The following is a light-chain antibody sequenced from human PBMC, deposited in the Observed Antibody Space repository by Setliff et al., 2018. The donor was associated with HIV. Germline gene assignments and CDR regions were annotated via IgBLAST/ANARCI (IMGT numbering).Light chain of an antibody. CDR1: SSDVGAYNY. CDR2: EVS. J-gene: IGLJ3*02. CDR3: SSYTASATL. V-gene: IGLV2-14*01. Sequence: QSVLTQPASVSGSPGQSITISCTGSSSDVGAYNYVSWYQQHPGKAPKLLIYEVSHRPSGISDRFYAFESGNTASLIISGLQAEDEADYYCSSYTASATLFGGGTKATVL.